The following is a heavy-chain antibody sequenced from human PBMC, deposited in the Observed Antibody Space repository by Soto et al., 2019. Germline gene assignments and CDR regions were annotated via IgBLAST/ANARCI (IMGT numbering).Heavy chain of an antibody. J-gene: IGHJ4*02. D-gene: IGHD3-22*01. CDR3: ARSGYYYDSSNHFFDY. Sequence: QVQLVQSGAEVKKPGASVKVSCKASGYSFTSYGISWVRQAPGQGLEWMGWISAYNGNTNAAQKFQGRVGMTTDTSTSTAYMELRSLISDDTAVYYCARSGYYYDSSNHFFDYWGQGTLVTVSS. CDR1: GYSFTSYG. V-gene: IGHV1-18*01. CDR2: ISAYNGNT.